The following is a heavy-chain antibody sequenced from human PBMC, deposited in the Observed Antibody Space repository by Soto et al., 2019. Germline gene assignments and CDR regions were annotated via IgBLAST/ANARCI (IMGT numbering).Heavy chain of an antibody. Sequence: GGSLRLSCAASGFTFSSYAMSWVRQAPGKGLEGVSAISGSGGTTYYADSVKGRFTVSRDNSRNTLYLQMNSLRAEDTAIYYCAKFFVETGGSSGWPWSFHFWGQGTLVTVSS. J-gene: IGHJ4*02. D-gene: IGHD6-25*01. CDR1: GFTFSSYA. CDR2: ISGSGGTT. CDR3: AKFFVETGGSSGWPWSFHF. V-gene: IGHV3-23*01.